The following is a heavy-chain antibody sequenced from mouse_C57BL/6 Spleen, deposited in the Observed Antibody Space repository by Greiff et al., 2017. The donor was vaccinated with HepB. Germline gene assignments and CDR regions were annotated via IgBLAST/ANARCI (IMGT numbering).Heavy chain of an antibody. D-gene: IGHD1-1*01. CDR2: ILPGSGST. CDR1: GYTFTGYW. CDR3: ARAGCITTVVATGVDY. Sequence: QVQLKESGAELMKPGASVKLSCKATGYTFTGYWIEWVKQRPGHGLEWIGEILPGSGSTNYNEKFKGKATFTADTSSNTAYMQLSSLTTEDSAIYYCARAGCITTVVATGVDYWGQGTSVTVSS. J-gene: IGHJ4*01. V-gene: IGHV1-9*01.